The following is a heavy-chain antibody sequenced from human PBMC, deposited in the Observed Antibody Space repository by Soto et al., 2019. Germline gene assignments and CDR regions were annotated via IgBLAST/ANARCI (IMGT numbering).Heavy chain of an antibody. J-gene: IGHJ6*02. V-gene: IGHV3-30-3*01. CDR3: ARDRRMATTHYYYYGMDV. Sequence: GSLRLSCAASGFTFSSYAMHWVRQAPGKGLEWVAVISYDGSNKYYADSVKGRFTISRDNSKNTLYLQMNSLRAEDTAVYYCARDRRMATTHYYYYGMDVWGQGTTVTVSS. D-gene: IGHD1-1*01. CDR1: GFTFSSYA. CDR2: ISYDGSNK.